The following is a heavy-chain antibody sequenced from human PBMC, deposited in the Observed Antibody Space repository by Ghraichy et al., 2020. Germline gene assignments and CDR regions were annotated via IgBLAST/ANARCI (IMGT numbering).Heavy chain of an antibody. CDR3: ANRAAAGFDY. V-gene: IGHV3-23*01. J-gene: IGHJ4*02. D-gene: IGHD6-13*01. CDR1: GFTLSSYA. Sequence: GGSLRLSCAASGFTLSSYAMSWVRQAPGKGLEWVSALSGSGDKTYYADSVKGRFTISRDISKNTLYLQMNSLRAEDTAVYYCANRAAAGFDYWGQGTLVTVSS. CDR2: LSGSGDKT.